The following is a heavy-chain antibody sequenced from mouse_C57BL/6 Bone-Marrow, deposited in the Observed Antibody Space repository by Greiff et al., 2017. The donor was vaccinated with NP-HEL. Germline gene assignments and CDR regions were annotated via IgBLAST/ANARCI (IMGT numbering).Heavy chain of an antibody. D-gene: IGHD1-1*01. CDR1: GFSLTSYG. CDR3: ARHYGSPAWFAY. V-gene: IGHV2-2*01. CDR2: IWSGGNT. J-gene: IGHJ3*01. Sequence: QVQLQQSGPGLVQPSQSLSITCTVSGFSLTSYGVHWVRQSPGKGLEWLGVIWSGGNTDYNAAFISRLSISKDNSKSQVFFKMNSLQADDTAIYYCARHYGSPAWFAYWGQGTLVTVSA.